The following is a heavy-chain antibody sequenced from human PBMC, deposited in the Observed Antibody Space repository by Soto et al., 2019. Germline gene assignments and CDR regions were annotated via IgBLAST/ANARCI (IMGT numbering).Heavy chain of an antibody. V-gene: IGHV4-34*01. D-gene: IGHD6-13*01. Sequence: SETLSLTCAVYGGSFSGYYWSWIRQPPGKGLEWIGEINHSGSTNYNPPLKSRVTISVDTSKNQFSLKLSSVTAADTAVYYCARESDIAAAGTNWIDPWGQGTLVTVSS. CDR1: GGSFSGYY. CDR3: ARESDIAAAGTNWIDP. CDR2: INHSGST. J-gene: IGHJ5*02.